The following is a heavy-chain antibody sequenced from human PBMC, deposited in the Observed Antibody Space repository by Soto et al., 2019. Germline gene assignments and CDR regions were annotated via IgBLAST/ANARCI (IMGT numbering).Heavy chain of an antibody. V-gene: IGHV1-24*01. J-gene: IGHJ6*02. CDR2: FNPEDGET. Sequence: ASVKVSCKVSGYIFTELFMHWFRQAPGKGLEWMGGFNPEDGETFYAQKFQGRVTMTEDTSTDTAYMELSSLRSEDTAMYYCATDGGDYAVMDVWGQGTTVTVSS. CDR3: ATDGGDYAVMDV. D-gene: IGHD3-16*01. CDR1: GYIFTELF.